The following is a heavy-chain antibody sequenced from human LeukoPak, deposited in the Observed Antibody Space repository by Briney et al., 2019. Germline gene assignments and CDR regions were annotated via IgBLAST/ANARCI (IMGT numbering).Heavy chain of an antibody. D-gene: IGHD6-13*01. J-gene: IGHJ4*02. V-gene: IGHV4-39*01. CDR2: IYYSGST. CDR1: GGSISSRSYY. Sequence: SETLSLTCTVSGGSISSRSYYWGWIRQPPGKGLEWIGSIYYSGSTYYNPSLKSRVTISVDTSKNQFSLKLSSVTAADTAVYYCATYSSSRRFDYWGQGTLVTVSS. CDR3: ATYSSSRRFDY.